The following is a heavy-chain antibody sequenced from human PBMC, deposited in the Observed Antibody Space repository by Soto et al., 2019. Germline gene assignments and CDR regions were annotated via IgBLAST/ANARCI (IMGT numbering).Heavy chain of an antibody. CDR3: AHSGNYYDSSGYYFDY. J-gene: IGHJ4*02. V-gene: IGHV2-5*01. D-gene: IGHD3-22*01. CDR1: GFSLSTSGVG. Sequence: SGPTLVNPTQTLTLTCTFSGFSLSTSGVGVGWIRQPPGKALEWLALIYWNDDKRYSPSLKSRLTITKDTSKNQVVLTMTNMDPVDTATYYCAHSGNYYDSSGYYFDYWGQGTLVTVSS. CDR2: IYWNDDK.